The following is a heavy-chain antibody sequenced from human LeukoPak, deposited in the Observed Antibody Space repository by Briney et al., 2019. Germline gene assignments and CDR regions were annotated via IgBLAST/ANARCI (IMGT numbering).Heavy chain of an antibody. Sequence: GSLRLSCAASGFTFSGYSMNWVRQAPGKGLEWVLSISSTSAYIYYTDSMKGRFTISRDNAKNSLYLQMNSLRAEDTAVYYCARTYYYGSGNAFDMWGQGTMVTVSS. V-gene: IGHV3-21*01. D-gene: IGHD3-10*01. J-gene: IGHJ3*02. CDR3: ARTYYYGSGNAFDM. CDR1: GFTFSGYS. CDR2: ISSTSAYI.